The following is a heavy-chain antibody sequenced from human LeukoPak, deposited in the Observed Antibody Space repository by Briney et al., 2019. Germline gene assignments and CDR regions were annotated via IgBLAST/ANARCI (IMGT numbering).Heavy chain of an antibody. CDR1: GFTFSSYG. D-gene: IGHD6-13*01. Sequence: GGSLRLSCAASGFTFSSYGMHWVRQAPGKGLESVAVISYDGSNKFYADSVKGRFTISRDNSKSTLYLQMNSLRAEDTAVYYCAKELSAGTGGGWEDYFDYWGQGTLVTVSA. J-gene: IGHJ4*02. CDR2: ISYDGSNK. V-gene: IGHV3-30*18. CDR3: AKELSAGTGGGWEDYFDY.